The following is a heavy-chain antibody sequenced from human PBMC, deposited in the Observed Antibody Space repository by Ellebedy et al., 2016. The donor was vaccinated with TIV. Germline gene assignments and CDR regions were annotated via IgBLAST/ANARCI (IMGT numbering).Heavy chain of an antibody. CDR2: IYYSGST. D-gene: IGHD2-21*02. CDR3: ARWGGGDCYSVGGCFDY. CDR1: GGSISSYY. J-gene: IGHJ4*02. V-gene: IGHV4-59*08. Sequence: SETLSLTCTVSGGSISSYYWSWIRQPPGKGLEWIGYIYYSGSTNYNPSLKSRVTISVDTSKNQFSLKLSSVTAADTAVYYCARWGGGDCYSVGGCFDYWGQGTLVTVSS.